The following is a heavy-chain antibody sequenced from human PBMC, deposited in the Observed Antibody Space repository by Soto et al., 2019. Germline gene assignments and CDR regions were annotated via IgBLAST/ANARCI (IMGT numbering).Heavy chain of an antibody. J-gene: IGHJ4*02. CDR3: ARRSKEGNGWYRTFDY. V-gene: IGHV1-69*13. CDR2: IIPIFGTA. Sequence: SVKVSCKASGGTFSSYAISWVRQAPGQGLEWMGGIIPIFGTANYAQKFQGRVTITADESTSTAYMELSSLRSEDTAVYYCARRSKEGNGWYRTFDYWGQGTLVTVSS. D-gene: IGHD6-19*01. CDR1: GGTFSSYA.